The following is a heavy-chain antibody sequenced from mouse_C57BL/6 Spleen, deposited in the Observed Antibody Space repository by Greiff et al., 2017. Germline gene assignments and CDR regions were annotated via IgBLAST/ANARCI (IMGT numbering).Heavy chain of an antibody. Sequence: EVKVEASGGGLVQPGGSMKLSCVASGFTFSNYWMNWVRQSPEKGLEWVAQIRLKSDNYATHYAESVKGRFTISRDDSTRSVYLQMNNLRAEDTGIYYCTGEVWEDYWGQGTSVTVSS. CDR2: IRLKSDNYAT. V-gene: IGHV6-3*01. CDR1: GFTFSNYW. D-gene: IGHD2-10*02. J-gene: IGHJ4*01. CDR3: TGEVWEDY.